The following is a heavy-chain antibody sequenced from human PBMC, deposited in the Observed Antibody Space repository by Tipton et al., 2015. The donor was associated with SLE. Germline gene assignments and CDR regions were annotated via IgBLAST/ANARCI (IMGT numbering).Heavy chain of an antibody. J-gene: IGHJ4*02. CDR2: ISTSGIPI. D-gene: IGHD3-16*02. Sequence: SLRLSCAASGFTFSDHYMSWIRQAPGKGPECVSYISTSGIPIDNADSVKGRFTVSRDNIKNSLYLQMNSLRAADTAVYYCAREYSPYYVWGSYRWPYYFDYWGQGTLVTVSS. V-gene: IGHV3-11*01. CDR1: GFTFSDHY. CDR3: AREYSPYYVWGSYRWPYYFDY.